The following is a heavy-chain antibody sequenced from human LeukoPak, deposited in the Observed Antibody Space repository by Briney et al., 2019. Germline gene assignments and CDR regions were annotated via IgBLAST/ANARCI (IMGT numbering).Heavy chain of an antibody. J-gene: IGHJ4*02. CDR2: ISGSGGST. V-gene: IGHV3-23*01. D-gene: IGHD5-24*01. Sequence: GRSLRLSCAVSGFTFSDYDMSWVRQAPGKGLEWVSTISGSGGSTYSADSVKGRFTISRDNSRNTLYLQMNSLRAEDTAIYYCAKGGPQFFDYSGQGTLVTVSS. CDR3: AKGGPQFFDY. CDR1: GFTFSDYD.